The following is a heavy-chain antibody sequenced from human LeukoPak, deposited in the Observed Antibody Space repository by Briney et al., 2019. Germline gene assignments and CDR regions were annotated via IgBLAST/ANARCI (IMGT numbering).Heavy chain of an antibody. CDR1: GGSISSSSYY. CDR2: IYYSGST. D-gene: IGHD3-16*02. Sequence: SETLSLTCTVSGGSISSSSYYWGWIRQPPGKGLEWIGGIYYSGSTYYNPSLKSRVTISVDTSKSQFSLKLSSVTAAGTAVYYCARKITVWGSYPRHLSPFDYWGQGTLVTVSS. J-gene: IGHJ4*02. V-gene: IGHV4-39*01. CDR3: ARKITVWGSYPRHLSPFDY.